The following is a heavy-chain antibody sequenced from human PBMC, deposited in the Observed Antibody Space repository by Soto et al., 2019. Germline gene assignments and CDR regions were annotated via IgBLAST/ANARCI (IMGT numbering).Heavy chain of an antibody. J-gene: IGHJ3*02. Sequence: GGSLRLSCVASGFTLSNTGMHWVRQAPGKGLEWVSSISSSSSYIYYADSVKGRFTISRDNAKNSLYLQMNSLRAEDTAVYYCARENAAIVVAPDRAFDIWGQGTMVTVSS. D-gene: IGHD2-15*01. CDR2: ISSSSSYI. CDR1: GFTLSNTG. CDR3: ARENAAIVVAPDRAFDI. V-gene: IGHV3-21*01.